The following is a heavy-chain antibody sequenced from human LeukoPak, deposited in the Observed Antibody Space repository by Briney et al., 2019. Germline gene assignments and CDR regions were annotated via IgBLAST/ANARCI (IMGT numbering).Heavy chain of an antibody. J-gene: IGHJ5*02. CDR1: GGSISSDY. CDR2: IYSSGST. CDR3: ARRKSGSSWVDP. Sequence: SETLSLTCTVSGGSISSDYWRWIRQPPGKGLERIGNIYSSGSTNYNPSLKSRVTISVDTSKNQFSLNLSSVTAADTAVYYCARRKSGSSWVDPWGQGTLVTVSS. D-gene: IGHD6-13*01. V-gene: IGHV4-59*08.